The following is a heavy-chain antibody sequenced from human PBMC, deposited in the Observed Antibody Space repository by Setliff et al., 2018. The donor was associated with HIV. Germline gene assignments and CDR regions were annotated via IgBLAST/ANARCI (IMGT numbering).Heavy chain of an antibody. D-gene: IGHD6-25*01. V-gene: IGHV3-23*01. Sequence: PGGSLRLSCAASGFTFSFHAMTWVRQAPGKGLEWVSGISGSGDSTYYAASVKGRFTLSRDNSKNTVYLQVGSLRPDDTAMYYCARSRPYNSALDYWGQGTLVTVSS. CDR1: GFTFSFHA. CDR2: ISGSGDST. J-gene: IGHJ4*02. CDR3: ARSRPYNSALDY.